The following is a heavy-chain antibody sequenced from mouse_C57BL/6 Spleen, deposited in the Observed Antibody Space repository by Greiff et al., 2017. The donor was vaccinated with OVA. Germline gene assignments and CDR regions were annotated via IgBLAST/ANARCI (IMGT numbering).Heavy chain of an antibody. CDR3: ARQGSSSAWFAGSAWFAY. V-gene: IGHV2-6-2*01. D-gene: IGHD1-1*01. J-gene: IGHJ3*01. Sequence: LVAPSQSLSITCTVSGFSLTSYGVHWVRQPPGKGLEWLVVIWSDGSTTYNSALKSRLSISKDKSKSQVFLKMNRLQTDDTAMYYCARQGSSSAWFAGSAWFAYWGQGTLVTVSA. CDR2: IWSDGST. CDR1: GFSLTSYG.